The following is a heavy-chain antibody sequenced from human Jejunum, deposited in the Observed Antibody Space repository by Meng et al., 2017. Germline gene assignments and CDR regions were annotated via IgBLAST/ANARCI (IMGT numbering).Heavy chain of an antibody. CDR2: MYFSGST. CDR1: GGSVNSGSYY. Sequence: QVQVQAAGPGLGRASETLSLSCTISGGSVNSGSYYWSWIRQPPGKGLEWIGYMYFSGSTNYNASLKSRVTISVDTSKKQFSLKLTSVTAADTAVYYCARGHFDKYFDSWGQGTLVTVSS. D-gene: IGHD3-22*01. V-gene: IGHV4-61*01. CDR3: ARGHFDKYFDS. J-gene: IGHJ4*02.